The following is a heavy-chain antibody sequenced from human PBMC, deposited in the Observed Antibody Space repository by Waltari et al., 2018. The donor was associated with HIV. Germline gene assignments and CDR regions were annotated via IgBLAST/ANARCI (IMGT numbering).Heavy chain of an antibody. CDR3: ARDLRDYYESGGFYSHHDPFDV. J-gene: IGHJ3*01. V-gene: IGHV4-39*07. CDR2: FHSSGNT. CDR1: GVSISSGSYY. D-gene: IGHD3-22*01. Sequence: QVQLRESGPGLVKPSETLSLICNVSGVSISSGSYYWGWVRQPPGKGLEWLGSFHSSGNTYYPPSLKNRVSISVDVSKNHLLFKLRSVTAADTSVYYCARDLRDYYESGGFYSHHDPFDVWGPGKWVGVSS.